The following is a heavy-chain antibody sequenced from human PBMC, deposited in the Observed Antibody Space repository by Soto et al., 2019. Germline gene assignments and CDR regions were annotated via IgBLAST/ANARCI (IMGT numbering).Heavy chain of an antibody. CDR3: AKGGEAVAGPLFDY. V-gene: IGHV3-23*01. Sequence: EVQLLESGGGLVQPGGSLRVSCAASGFTCSDYAMTWVRQAPGKGLEWVSVISGRGGSTYYADSVKGRFTISRANSKNTLFLQLDGLRAEDTAVYYCAKGGEAVAGPLFDYWGQGTLVTVSS. J-gene: IGHJ4*02. D-gene: IGHD6-19*01. CDR2: ISGRGGST. CDR1: GFTCSDYA.